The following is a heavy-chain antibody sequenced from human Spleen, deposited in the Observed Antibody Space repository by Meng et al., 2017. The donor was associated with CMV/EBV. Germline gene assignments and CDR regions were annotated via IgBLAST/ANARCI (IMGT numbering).Heavy chain of an antibody. J-gene: IGHJ5*02. CDR3: AIHKTRGYGGYDRGNWFDP. D-gene: IGHD5-12*01. V-gene: IGHV4-39*07. CDR1: GGSISSSSYY. Sequence: SETLSLTCTVSGGSISSSSYYWGWIRQPPGKGLEWIGSIYYSGSTYYNPSLKSRVTISVDTSKNQFSLKLSSVTAADTAVYYCAIHKTRGYGGYDRGNWFDPWGQGTLVTVSS. CDR2: IYYSGST.